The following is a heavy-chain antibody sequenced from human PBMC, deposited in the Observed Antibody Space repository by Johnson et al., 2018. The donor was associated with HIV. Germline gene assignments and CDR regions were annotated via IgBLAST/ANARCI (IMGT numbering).Heavy chain of an antibody. V-gene: IGHV3-30*03. CDR3: APAGPDALDI. J-gene: IGHJ3*02. CDR2: ISYAGSNY. Sequence: QVQLVESAGGVVQPGRSLRLSCATFGVTFSSSGMHWARQAPGSVLEWVAVISYAGSNYNYADSVKGRFTISRDNSKNTLYLQMNSLRAEDTAVYYCAPAGPDALDIWGQGTMVTVSS. D-gene: IGHD6-13*01. CDR1: GVTFSSSG.